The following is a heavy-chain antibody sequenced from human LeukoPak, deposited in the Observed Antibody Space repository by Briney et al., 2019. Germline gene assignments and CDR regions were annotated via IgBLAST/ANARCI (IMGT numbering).Heavy chain of an antibody. CDR2: INPNSGGT. V-gene: IGHV1-2*02. CDR3: ARRRIVGAYFDY. Sequence: ASVKVSCKASGYTFTGYYMHWVRQAPGQGLEWMGWINPNSGGTSYAQKFQGRVTMTRDTSISTAYMELSRLRSDDTAVYYCARRRIVGAYFDYWGQGTLVTVSS. J-gene: IGHJ4*02. CDR1: GYTFTGYY. D-gene: IGHD1-26*01.